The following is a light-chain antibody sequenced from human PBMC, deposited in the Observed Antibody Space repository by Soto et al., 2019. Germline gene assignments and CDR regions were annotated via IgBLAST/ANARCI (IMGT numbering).Light chain of an antibody. CDR1: SANIESNF. Sequence: QSVLTQPPSASGTPGQRVTISCSGSSANIESNFVYWYQQLQGTTPRLLIYRDNRRPSGVPERFSGSKSGTSASLAISALRAEDEADYYCRVWDDSLRGRLFGGGTKLTVL. CDR3: RVWDDSLRGRL. CDR2: RDN. J-gene: IGLJ2*01. V-gene: IGLV1-47*01.